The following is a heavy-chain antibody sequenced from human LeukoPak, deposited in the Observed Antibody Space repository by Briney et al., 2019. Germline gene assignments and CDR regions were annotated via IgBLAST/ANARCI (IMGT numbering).Heavy chain of an antibody. V-gene: IGHV3-21*01. Sequence: PGGSLRLSCAASGFTFNNYAMSWVRQAPGKGLEWVSSITTSSSYIYYADSVKGRFTISRDNAKNSLYLQMNSLRAEDTAVYYCARVRSPRYFDYWGQGTLVTVSS. J-gene: IGHJ4*02. CDR3: ARVRSPRYFDY. CDR2: ITTSSSYI. CDR1: GFTFNNYA.